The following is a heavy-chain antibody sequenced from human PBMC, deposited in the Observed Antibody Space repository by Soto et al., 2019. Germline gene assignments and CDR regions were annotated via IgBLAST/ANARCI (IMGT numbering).Heavy chain of an antibody. Sequence: SETLSLTCAVYGGSFSGYYWSWIRQPPGKGLEWIGEINHSGSTNYNPSLKSRVTISVDTSKNQFSLKLSSVTAADTAVYYCARATITMVRGVTKIYYYYYMDVWGKGTTVTVSS. D-gene: IGHD3-10*01. J-gene: IGHJ6*03. CDR3: ARATITMVRGVTKIYYYYYMDV. CDR2: INHSGST. CDR1: GGSFSGYY. V-gene: IGHV4-34*01.